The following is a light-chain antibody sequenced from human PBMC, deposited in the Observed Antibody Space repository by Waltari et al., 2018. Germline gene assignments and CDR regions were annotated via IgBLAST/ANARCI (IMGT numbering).Light chain of an antibody. V-gene: IGLV2-11*01. CDR3: CSYAGSYTGV. J-gene: IGLJ1*01. CDR1: RTDIGCYNY. Sequence: QSALTQPRSVSGSPGQSVTISCTGPRTDIGCYNYVSWYQQHPGKAPKLMIYDVTKRPSGVPDRFSGSKSGNTASLTISGLQAEDEADYYCCSYAGSYTGVFGTGTKVTV. CDR2: DVT.